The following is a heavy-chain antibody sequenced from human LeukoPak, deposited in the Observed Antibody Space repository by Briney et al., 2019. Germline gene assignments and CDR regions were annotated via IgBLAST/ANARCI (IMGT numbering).Heavy chain of an antibody. V-gene: IGHV3-48*03. D-gene: IGHD3-16*01. CDR2: IS. J-gene: IGHJ4*02. CDR1: GFSFSSYE. Sequence: PGGSLRLSCAASGFSFSSYEMNWVRQAPGKGVEWVSYISAMKARFTISRDNAENSLYLQMNSLRAEDTAVYYCARPFVWGLATQGLDYWGQGTLVTVSS. CDR3: ARPFVWGLATQGLDY.